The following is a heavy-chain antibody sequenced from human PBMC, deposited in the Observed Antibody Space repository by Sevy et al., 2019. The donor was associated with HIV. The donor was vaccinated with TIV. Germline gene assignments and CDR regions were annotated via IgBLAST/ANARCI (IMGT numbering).Heavy chain of an antibody. D-gene: IGHD3-16*02. V-gene: IGHV4-31*03. CDR2: IYYSGST. J-gene: IGHJ4*02. Sequence: SETLSLTCTVSGGSISSGGYYWSWIRQRPGKGLEWSGYIYYSGSTYYNPSLKSRVTMSVDTSKDQFSLKLSSVTAPDLAGYYCARVRGIYDYVWGSYRSHRGIFDYWGQGTLVTVSS. CDR3: ARVRGIYDYVWGSYRSHRGIFDY. CDR1: GGSISSGGYY.